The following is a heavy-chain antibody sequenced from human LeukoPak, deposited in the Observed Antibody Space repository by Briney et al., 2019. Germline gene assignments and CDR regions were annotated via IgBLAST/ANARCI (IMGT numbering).Heavy chain of an antibody. Sequence: SGGSLRLSCAASGFTVSSNYMSWVRQAPGKGLEWVSVIYSGGSTYYADSVKGRFTISRDNSKNTLYLQMNSLRAEDTAVYYCARVRLGPFDYWGQGTLVTVSS. D-gene: IGHD5-12*01. CDR3: ARVRLGPFDY. CDR1: GFTVSSNY. CDR2: IYSGGST. V-gene: IGHV3-53*01. J-gene: IGHJ4*02.